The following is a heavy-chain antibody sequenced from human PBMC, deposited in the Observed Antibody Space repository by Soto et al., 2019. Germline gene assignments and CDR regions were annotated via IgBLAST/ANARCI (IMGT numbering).Heavy chain of an antibody. J-gene: IGHJ5*02. V-gene: IGHV4-59*08. CDR3: ARLGELWFGELVNWFDP. D-gene: IGHD3-10*01. CDR1: GGSISSYY. CDR2: IYYSGST. Sequence: SETLSLTCTVSGGSISSYYWSWIRQPPGKGLEWIGYIYYSGSTTYNPSLKSRVTISVDTSKNQFSLKLSSVTAADTAVYYCARLGELWFGELVNWFDPWGQGTLVTVSS.